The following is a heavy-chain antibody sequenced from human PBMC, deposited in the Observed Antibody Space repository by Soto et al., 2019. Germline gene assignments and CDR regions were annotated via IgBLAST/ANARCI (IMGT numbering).Heavy chain of an antibody. CDR1: GGSFSGYY. V-gene: IGHV4-34*01. CDR3: ARARKQWLFTGSYYYYGMDV. D-gene: IGHD6-19*01. CDR2: INHSGST. Sequence: SETLSLTCAVYGGSFSGYYWSWIRQPPGKGLEWIGEINHSGSTNYNPSLKSRVTISVDTSKNQFSLKLSSVTAADTAVYYCARARKQWLFTGSYYYYGMDVWGQGTTVTVSS. J-gene: IGHJ6*02.